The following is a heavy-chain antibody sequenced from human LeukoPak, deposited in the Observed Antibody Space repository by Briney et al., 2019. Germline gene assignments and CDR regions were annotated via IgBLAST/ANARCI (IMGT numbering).Heavy chain of an antibody. V-gene: IGHV3-21*01. J-gene: IGHJ4*02. D-gene: IGHD6-13*01. CDR3: ARDPRAAAGRLYYFDY. Sequence: TGGSLRLSCAASGFTFSNYEMNWVRQAPGKGLEWVSSISSSSSYIYYADSVKGRFTISRDNAKNSLYLQMNSLRAEDTAVYYCARDPRAAAGRLYYFDYWGQGTLVTVSS. CDR1: GFTFSNYE. CDR2: ISSSSSYI.